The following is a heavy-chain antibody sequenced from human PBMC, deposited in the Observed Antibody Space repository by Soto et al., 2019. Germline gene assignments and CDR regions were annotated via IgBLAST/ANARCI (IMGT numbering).Heavy chain of an antibody. Sequence: QVQLVESGGGVVQPGRSLRLSCAASEFTFSNYAMNWVRQAPGKGLEWVALISYDGNHKYYADSVKGRFTISRDNSKNTLYLQMNGRRAEDTAVYYWARAGPYCGSDCYPWAFDIWGHGTVVTVSS. D-gene: IGHD2-21*02. CDR3: ARAGPYCGSDCYPWAFDI. CDR2: ISYDGNHK. V-gene: IGHV3-30*04. CDR1: EFTFSNYA. J-gene: IGHJ3*02.